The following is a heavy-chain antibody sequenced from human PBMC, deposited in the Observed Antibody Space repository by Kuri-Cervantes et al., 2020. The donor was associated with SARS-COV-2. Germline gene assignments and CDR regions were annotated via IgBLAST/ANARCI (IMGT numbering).Heavy chain of an antibody. CDR2: INPSGGST. CDR3: GRDRSDFWSGFYRRRDVNDYFYAMDV. CDR1: GYTFTSYY. V-gene: IGHV1-46*03. D-gene: IGHD3-3*01. Sequence: ASVKVSCKASGYTFTSYYMHWVRQAPGQGLEWMGIINPSGGSTSYAQKFQGRVTMTRDMSTSTLYMEPSSLRSDDTAVYYCGRDRSDFWSGFYRRRDVNDYFYAMDVWGQGTTVTVSS. J-gene: IGHJ6*02.